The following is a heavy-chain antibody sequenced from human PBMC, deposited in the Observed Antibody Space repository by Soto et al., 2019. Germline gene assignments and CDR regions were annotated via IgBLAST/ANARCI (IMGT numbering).Heavy chain of an antibody. CDR3: ARLHXRLTMVHLLGGGWRFDP. D-gene: IGHD3-10*01. V-gene: IGHV5-51*01. CDR1: GYSFTIYW. CDR2: IYPGDSDT. J-gene: IGHJ5*02. Sequence: PGESLKISRKGSGYSFTIYWIGWVRQMPGKGLEWMGIIYPGDSDTRYSPSFQGQVTISADKSISTAYLQWSSLKASDTAMYYCARLHXRLTMVHLLGGGWRFDPWGQGTLVTVSS.